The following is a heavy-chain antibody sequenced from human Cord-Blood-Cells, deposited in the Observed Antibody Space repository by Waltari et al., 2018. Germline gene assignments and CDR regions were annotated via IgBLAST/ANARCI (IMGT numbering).Heavy chain of an antibody. CDR1: GGSISSYY. D-gene: IGHD2-21*02. Sequence: VQLQESGPGLVKPSETLSLTCPVPGGSISSYYWSWIRQPPGKGLEWIGYIYYSGSTNYNPSHKSRVTISVDTSKNQFSLKLSSVTAADTAVYYCAGGHRTVVTLMSAFDIWGQGTMVTVSS. CDR2: IYYSGST. CDR3: AGGHRTVVTLMSAFDI. J-gene: IGHJ3*02. V-gene: IGHV4-59*08.